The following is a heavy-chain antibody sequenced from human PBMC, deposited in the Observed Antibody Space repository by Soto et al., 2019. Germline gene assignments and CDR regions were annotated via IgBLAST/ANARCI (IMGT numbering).Heavy chain of an antibody. CDR3: ARLGGYYQALDS. J-gene: IGHJ4*02. CDR2: IYYSGST. D-gene: IGHD3-22*01. V-gene: IGHV4-61*01. Sequence: SETLSLTCTVSGGSVTSGSNYWSWIRQPPGKGLEWIGYIYYSGSTKYNPSLKSRVTISLDTSKNEVSLRLTSVTAADTAVYYCARLGGYYQALDSWGQGTLVTVSS. CDR1: GGSVTSGSNY.